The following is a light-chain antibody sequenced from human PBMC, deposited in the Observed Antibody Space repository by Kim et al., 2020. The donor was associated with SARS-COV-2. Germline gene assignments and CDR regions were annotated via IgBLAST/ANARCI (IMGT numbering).Light chain of an antibody. J-gene: IGLJ3*02. V-gene: IGLV4-69*01. CDR3: QTWGTGTWV. CDR2: LNSDGSH. Sequence: QLVLTQSPSASASLGASVKLTCTLSSGHSSYATAWHQQQPEKGPRYLMKLNSDGSHSKGDGIPDRFSGSSSGAERYLTISSLQSEDEADYYCQTWGTGTWVFGGGTQLTVL. CDR1: SGHSSYA.